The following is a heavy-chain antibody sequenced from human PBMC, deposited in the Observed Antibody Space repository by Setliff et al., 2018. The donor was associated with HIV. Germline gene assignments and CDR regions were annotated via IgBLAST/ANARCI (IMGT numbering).Heavy chain of an antibody. D-gene: IGHD3-10*01. CDR1: GGSFSGYY. CDR3: ARLLNYYGNWFDP. CDR2: INHSGST. V-gene: IGHV4-34*01. Sequence: PSETLSLTCAVDGGSFSGYYWSWIRQPPGKGLEWIGEINHSGSTNYNPSLKSRVTISVDTSKNQFSLWLTSVTAADTAVYYCARLLNYYGNWFDPWGQGTLVTVSS. J-gene: IGHJ5*02.